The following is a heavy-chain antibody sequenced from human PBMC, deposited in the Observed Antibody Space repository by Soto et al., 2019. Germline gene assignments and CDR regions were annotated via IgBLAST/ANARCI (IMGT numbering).Heavy chain of an antibody. V-gene: IGHV4-61*01. CDR1: GGSVSSGNYY. CDR2: IYYSGST. J-gene: IGHJ5*02. Sequence: ASETLSLTCTVSGGSVSSGNYYWSWIRQPPGKGLEWIGYIYYSGSTNYNPSLKSRVTISVDTSKNQFSLKLSFVTAADTAVYYCARLQNWFDPWGQGTLVTVSS. CDR3: ARLQNWFDP.